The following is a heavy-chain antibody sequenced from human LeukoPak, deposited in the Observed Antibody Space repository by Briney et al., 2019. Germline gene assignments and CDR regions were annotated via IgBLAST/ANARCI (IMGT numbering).Heavy chain of an antibody. Sequence: SETLSLTCTVSGGSISSYYWSWIRQPPGKGLEWIGYIYYSGSTNYNPSLKSRVTISVDTSKNQFSLKLSSVTAADTAVYYCARGRFGVGYYFDYWGQGTLVTVSS. CDR3: ARGRFGVGYYFDY. CDR2: IYYSGST. D-gene: IGHD3-10*01. J-gene: IGHJ4*02. CDR1: GGSISSYY. V-gene: IGHV4-59*01.